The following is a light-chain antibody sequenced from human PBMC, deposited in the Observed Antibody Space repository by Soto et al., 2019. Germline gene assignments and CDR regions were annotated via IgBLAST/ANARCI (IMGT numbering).Light chain of an antibody. CDR2: SNN. CDR1: SSNIGSNT. CDR3: AAWDDSLKGFSYV. V-gene: IGLV1-44*01. J-gene: IGLJ1*01. Sequence: QSVLTQPPSASGTPGQRVTISCSGSSSNIGSNTVNWYQQLPGTAPKLLIYSNNQRPSGVPDRLSGSKSGTSASLAISGLQSEDEADYYCAAWDDSLKGFSYVFGPGTKLTVL.